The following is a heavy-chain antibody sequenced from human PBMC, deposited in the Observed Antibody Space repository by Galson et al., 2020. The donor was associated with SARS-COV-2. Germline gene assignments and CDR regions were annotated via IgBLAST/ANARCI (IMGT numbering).Heavy chain of an antibody. CDR2: IDWDGDK. CDR3: ARIDSSGCRGNY. Sequence: ESGPTLVKPTQTLTLTCTFSGFSLTTSGMGVNWIRQPPGKALEWLPRIDWDGDKYYSTSLKTRLTISKETSRNQVVLTMTDMDPVDTATYFCARIDSSGCRGNYWGQGTPVTVSS. CDR1: GFSLTTSGMG. D-gene: IGHD6-19*01. J-gene: IGHJ4*02. V-gene: IGHV2-70*11.